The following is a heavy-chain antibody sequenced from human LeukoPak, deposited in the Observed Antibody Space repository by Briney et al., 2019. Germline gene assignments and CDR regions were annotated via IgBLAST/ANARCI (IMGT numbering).Heavy chain of an antibody. J-gene: IGHJ5*02. Sequence: SETLSLTCAVSGGSISSSNWWSWVRQPPGKGLEWIGEIYHSGSTNYNPSLKSRVTISVDTSKNQFSLKLSSVTAADTAVYYCARVSDPPYYDILTGYYSLGEGWFDPWGQGTLVTVSS. D-gene: IGHD3-9*01. CDR1: GGSISSSNW. V-gene: IGHV4-4*02. CDR2: IYHSGST. CDR3: ARVSDPPYYDILTGYYSLGEGWFDP.